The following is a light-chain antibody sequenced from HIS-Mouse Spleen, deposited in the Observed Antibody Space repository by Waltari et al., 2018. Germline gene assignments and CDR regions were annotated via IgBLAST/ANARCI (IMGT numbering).Light chain of an antibody. CDR3: QQYNNWPRT. Sequence: EIVMTQSPATLSVSPGERATLSCRASQSVSSNLAWYQQKPGQAPRPLIYGASTRATGIPARLSGSGSGTEFTLTISSLQSEDFAVYYCQQYNNWPRTFGQGTKVEIK. CDR2: GAS. V-gene: IGKV3-15*01. J-gene: IGKJ1*01. CDR1: QSVSSN.